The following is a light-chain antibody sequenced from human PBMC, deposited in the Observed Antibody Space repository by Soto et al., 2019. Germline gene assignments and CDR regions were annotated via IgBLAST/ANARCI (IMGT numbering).Light chain of an antibody. CDR2: DVT. J-gene: IGLJ3*02. Sequence: QSALTQPRSVSRSPGQSVTISCTGTTSDVGGYNYVSRYQQHPGKAPKLLIYDVTKRPSGGPDRFSGSKSVNTASLTISGLQAEDEADYYCCSYAGSYALVFGGGTKLTVL. CDR1: TSDVGGYNY. V-gene: IGLV2-11*01. CDR3: CSYAGSYALV.